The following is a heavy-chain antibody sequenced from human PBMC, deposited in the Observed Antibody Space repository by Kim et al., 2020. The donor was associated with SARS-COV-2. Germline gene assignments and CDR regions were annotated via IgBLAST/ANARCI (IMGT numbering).Heavy chain of an antibody. CDR3: ATLVVVPAG. Sequence: GGSLRLSCAASGFTFSSYEMNWVRQAPRKGLEWVSYISSSGSTIYYADSVKGRFTISRDNAKNSLYLQMNSLRAEDTAVYYCATLVVVPAGWGQGTLVTVSS. CDR1: GFTFSSYE. V-gene: IGHV3-48*03. CDR2: ISSSGSTI. J-gene: IGHJ4*02. D-gene: IGHD2-2*01.